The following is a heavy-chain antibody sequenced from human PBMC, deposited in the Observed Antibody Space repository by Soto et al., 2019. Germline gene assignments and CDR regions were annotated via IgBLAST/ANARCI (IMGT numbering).Heavy chain of an antibody. CDR1: GGSISSGDYY. CDR2: IYYSGST. Sequence: QVQLQESGPGLVKPSQTLSLTCTVSGGSISSGDYYWSWIRQPPGKGLEWIGYIYYSGSTYYNPSLKSRVTISVATSKNQFSLKLSSVTAADTAVHYCARSPYDGAYYFDYWGQGTLVTVSS. D-gene: IGHD3-22*01. J-gene: IGHJ4*02. CDR3: ARSPYDGAYYFDY. V-gene: IGHV4-30-4*01.